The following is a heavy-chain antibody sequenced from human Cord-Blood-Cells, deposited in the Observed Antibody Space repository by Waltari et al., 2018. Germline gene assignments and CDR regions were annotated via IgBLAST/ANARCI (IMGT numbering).Heavy chain of an antibody. J-gene: IGHJ5*02. CDR1: GGSISSHY. V-gene: IGHV4-59*11. D-gene: IGHD3-3*01. CDR2: IYYSGST. CDR3: ARVRENTIFGVVTSSNWFDP. Sequence: QVQLQESGPGLVKPSETLSLTCTVSGGSISSHYWSWIRQPPGKGLEWIGYIYYSGSTNYHPSLKSRVTISVDTSKNQFSLKLSSVTAADTAVYYCARVRENTIFGVVTSSNWFDPWGQGTLVTVSS.